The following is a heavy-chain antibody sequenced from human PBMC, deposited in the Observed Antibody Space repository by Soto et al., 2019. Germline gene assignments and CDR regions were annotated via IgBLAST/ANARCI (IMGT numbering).Heavy chain of an antibody. V-gene: IGHV5-51*01. D-gene: IGHD3-22*01. CDR3: ARQNYYDSSGYYVNYYFDY. J-gene: IGHJ4*02. CDR2: IYPGDCDT. CDR1: VYSFTSSW. Sequence: GSLKVSCMGSVYSFTSSWLDWVRPMPEKGLECMGIIYPGDCDTRYTPSFQSPVTISADKSISTAYLQWSRLKASDTAMYYCARQNYYDSSGYYVNYYFDYWGQGTLVTVSS.